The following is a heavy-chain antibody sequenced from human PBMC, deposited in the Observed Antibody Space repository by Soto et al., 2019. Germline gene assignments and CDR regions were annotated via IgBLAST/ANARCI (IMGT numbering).Heavy chain of an antibody. J-gene: IGHJ6*03. V-gene: IGHV1-18*01. CDR3: ASGGYDFWSGYPNYYYYYMDV. CDR1: GYTFTSYG. CDR2: ISAYNGNT. Sequence: QVQLVQSGAEVKKPGASVKVSCKASGYTFTSYGISWVRQAPGQGLEWMGWISAYNGNTNYAQTLQGRVTMTTDTSTSTAYMELRSLRSDDTAVYYCASGGYDFWSGYPNYYYYYMDVWGKGTTVTVSS. D-gene: IGHD3-3*01.